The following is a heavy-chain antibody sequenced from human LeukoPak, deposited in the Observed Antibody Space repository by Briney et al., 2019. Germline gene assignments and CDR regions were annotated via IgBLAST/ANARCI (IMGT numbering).Heavy chain of an antibody. CDR2: INPNSGGT. Sequence: ASVKVSCKASGYTFTSYYMHWVRQAPGQGLEGMGWINPNSGGTNYAQKFHGRMTMTRDTSISTAYMELSRLSSDDTAVYYCARVAAPGKSWFDPWGQGTLVTVSS. J-gene: IGHJ5*02. CDR3: ARVAAPGKSWFDP. CDR1: GYTFTSYY. D-gene: IGHD6-13*01. V-gene: IGHV1-2*02.